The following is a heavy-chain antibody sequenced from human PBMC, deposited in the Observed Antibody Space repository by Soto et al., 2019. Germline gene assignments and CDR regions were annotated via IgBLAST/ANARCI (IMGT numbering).Heavy chain of an antibody. CDR1: GFTVSSNY. J-gene: IGHJ4*02. V-gene: IGHV3-53*01. D-gene: IGHD3-22*01. Sequence: DVQLVESGGGLIQPGGSLRISCAASGFTVSSNYMNWVRQAAGKGLEWVAVIYAGSITFYADSVKGRFTISRDNSKNSLYLQMNILRAEDPAVYYCARIPYYNSGTIFDYRGQGTLVTVSS. CDR3: ARIPYYNSGTIFDY. CDR2: IYAGSIT.